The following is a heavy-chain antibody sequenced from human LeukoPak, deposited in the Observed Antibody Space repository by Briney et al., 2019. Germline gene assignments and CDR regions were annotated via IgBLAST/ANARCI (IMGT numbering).Heavy chain of an antibody. CDR3: AKAFDFWSGYYTFDY. CDR2: IRYDGSNK. Sequence: PPGGSLRLSCAASGFTFSSYGMHWVRQAPGKGLEWVAFIRYDGSNKYYADSVKGRFTISRDNSKNTLYLQMNSLRAEDTAVYYCAKAFDFWSGYYTFDYWGQGTLVTVSS. V-gene: IGHV3-30*02. D-gene: IGHD3-3*01. J-gene: IGHJ4*02. CDR1: GFTFSSYG.